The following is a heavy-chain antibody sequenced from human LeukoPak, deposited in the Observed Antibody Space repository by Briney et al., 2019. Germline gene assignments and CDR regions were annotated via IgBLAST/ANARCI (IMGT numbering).Heavy chain of an antibody. CDR3: ARKQWLVQGTFDI. Sequence: GGSLRLSCAASGFTFSSYSMNWVRQAPGKGLEWVSYISSSSSTIYYADSVKGRFTISRDNAKNSLYLQMNSLRAEDTAVYYCARKQWLVQGTFDIWGQGTMVTVSS. J-gene: IGHJ3*02. CDR2: ISSSSSTI. D-gene: IGHD6-19*01. CDR1: GFTFSSYS. V-gene: IGHV3-48*01.